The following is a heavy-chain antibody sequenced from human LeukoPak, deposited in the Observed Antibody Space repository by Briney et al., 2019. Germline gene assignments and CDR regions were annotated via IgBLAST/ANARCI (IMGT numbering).Heavy chain of an antibody. Sequence: SETLSLTCAVSGGSISSSNWWSWVRQPPGKGLEWIGEIYHSGSTNYNPSLKSRVTISVDKSKNQFSLKLSSVTAADTAVYYCARSKGDSGYDYYYYYGVDVWGQGTTVTVPS. CDR3: ARSKGDSGYDYYYYYGVDV. CDR1: GGSISSSNW. V-gene: IGHV4-4*02. D-gene: IGHD5-12*01. CDR2: IYHSGST. J-gene: IGHJ6*02.